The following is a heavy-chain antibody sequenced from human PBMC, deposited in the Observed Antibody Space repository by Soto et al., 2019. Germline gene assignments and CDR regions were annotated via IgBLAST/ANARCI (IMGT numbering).Heavy chain of an antibody. D-gene: IGHD3-22*01. V-gene: IGHV1-2*04. CDR3: AGVSGLYYYDSSGYYAGYFDY. CDR2: INPNSGGT. J-gene: IGHJ4*02. CDR1: GYTFTGYY. Sequence: ASVKVSCKASGYTFTGYYMHWVRQAPGQGLEWMGWINPNSGGTNYAQKFQGWVTMTRDTSISTAYMELSRLRSDDTAVYYCAGVSGLYYYDSSGYYAGYFDYWGQGTLVTVSS.